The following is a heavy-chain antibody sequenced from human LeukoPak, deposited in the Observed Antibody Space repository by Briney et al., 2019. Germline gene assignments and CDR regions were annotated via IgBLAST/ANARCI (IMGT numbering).Heavy chain of an antibody. CDR2: IKQDGSEE. Sequence: PGGSLRLSCAASGFTFSSYWMTWVRQAPGKGLEWVANIKQDGSEEYYVDSVKGRSTISRENAKNSLYLQMNSLSAEDTAVYYCGRDGLGSAFDYWGQGTLVTVSS. J-gene: IGHJ4*02. CDR3: GRDGLGSAFDY. V-gene: IGHV3-7*01. D-gene: IGHD3/OR15-3a*01. CDR1: GFTFSSYW.